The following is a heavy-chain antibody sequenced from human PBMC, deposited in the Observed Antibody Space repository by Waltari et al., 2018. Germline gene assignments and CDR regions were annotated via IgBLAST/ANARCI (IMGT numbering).Heavy chain of an antibody. D-gene: IGHD1-26*01. J-gene: IGHJ5*02. Sequence: VQLVESGGGLVQRGGSLRPACAALGFRLGVYWWSWVRHAPGMGLEWVAKINFDGSATYVADSVNGRLSVSRDNAKNSLFLHMNNLRVEDTAVYFCARGSASYVRVWDSWGQGTLVTVSS. CDR2: INFDGSAT. CDR1: GFRLGVYW. CDR3: ARGSASYVRVWDS. V-gene: IGHV3-7*03.